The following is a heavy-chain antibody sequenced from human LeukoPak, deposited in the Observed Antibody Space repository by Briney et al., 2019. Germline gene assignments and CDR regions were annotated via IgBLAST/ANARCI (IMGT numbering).Heavy chain of an antibody. CDR1: GFTFSSYS. D-gene: IGHD2-21*02. J-gene: IGHJ4*02. CDR2: ISGSSSYI. CDR3: ARCLDGGDCYGDGDY. V-gene: IGHV3-21*01. Sequence: GSLSLSCAASGFTFSSYSMNWVRQAPGKGLEWVSFISGSSSYIYYADSVKGRFTISRDNAKNSLYLQVNSLRAEDTAVYYCARCLDGGDCYGDGDYWGQGTLVTVSS.